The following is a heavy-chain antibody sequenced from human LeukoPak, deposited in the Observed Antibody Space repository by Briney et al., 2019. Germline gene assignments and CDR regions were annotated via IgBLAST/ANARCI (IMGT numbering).Heavy chain of an antibody. J-gene: IGHJ1*01. Sequence: ASVTVSFKASGYPFTDYYVQWVRQAPGQGLEWMGWINPNSGGTNYAQKFQGRVTMTRDTSISTAYMELSRLTSDDTAVYYCARISVAGGFWGQGTLVTVSS. D-gene: IGHD6-19*01. V-gene: IGHV1-2*02. CDR1: GYPFTDYY. CDR3: ARISVAGGF. CDR2: INPNSGGT.